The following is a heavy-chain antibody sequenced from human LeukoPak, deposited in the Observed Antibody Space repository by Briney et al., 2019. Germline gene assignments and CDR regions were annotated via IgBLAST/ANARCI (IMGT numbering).Heavy chain of an antibody. Sequence: SEALSLTCTVSGGSISSYYWSWIRQPPGKGLEWIGYIYYSGSTNYNPSLKSRVTISVDTSKNQFSLKLSSVTAADTAVYYCARRVRWGWPLDWFDPWGQGTLVTVSS. CDR2: IYYSGST. J-gene: IGHJ5*02. CDR1: GGSISSYY. CDR3: ARRVRWGWPLDWFDP. D-gene: IGHD2-21*01. V-gene: IGHV4-59*01.